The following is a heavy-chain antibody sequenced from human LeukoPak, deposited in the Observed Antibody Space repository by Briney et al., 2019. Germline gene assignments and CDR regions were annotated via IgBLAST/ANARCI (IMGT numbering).Heavy chain of an antibody. J-gene: IGHJ4*02. V-gene: IGHV4-38-2*02. CDR1: GYSVSSGYY. CDR3: ARDSTVTTLDY. D-gene: IGHD4-17*01. Sequence: PSETLSLTCTVSGYSVSSGYYWGWIRQPPGKGLEWIGEINHSGSTNYNPSLKSRVTISVDTSKNQFSLKLSSVTAADTAVYYCARDSTVTTLDYWGQGTLVTVSS. CDR2: INHSGST.